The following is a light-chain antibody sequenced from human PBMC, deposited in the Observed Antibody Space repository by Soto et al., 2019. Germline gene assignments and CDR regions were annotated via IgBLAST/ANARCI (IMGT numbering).Light chain of an antibody. V-gene: IGKV1-5*03. CDR2: KAS. CDR3: QHFNSYPWT. J-gene: IGKJ1*01. CDR1: QSISSW. Sequence: IHMTQSPSTLSASVGDRVTITCRASQSISSWLAWYQQKPGKAPKLLIYKASSLESGVPSRFSGSGSGTEFTLSISSLQPDDVATYYCQHFNSYPWTFGQGTKVDIK.